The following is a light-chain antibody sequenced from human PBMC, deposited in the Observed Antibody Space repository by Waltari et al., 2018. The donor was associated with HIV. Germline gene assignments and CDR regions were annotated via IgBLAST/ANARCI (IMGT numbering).Light chain of an antibody. CDR1: TSNVGAGHD. CDR2: GFN. Sequence: QSVLTQPPSVSGAPGQTVTISCTGSTSNVGAGHDVPLYQHLLGTAPNLLIIGFNSRPSGVPDRFSGSKSGTSASLAITGLQAEDEADYYCQSYDSTLSAVIFGGGTKITVL. CDR3: QSYDSTLSAVI. V-gene: IGLV1-40*01. J-gene: IGLJ2*01.